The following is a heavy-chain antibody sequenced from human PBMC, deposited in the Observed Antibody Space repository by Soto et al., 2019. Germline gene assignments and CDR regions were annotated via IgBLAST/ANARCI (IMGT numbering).Heavy chain of an antibody. CDR1: GFTFSSYS. V-gene: IGHV3-48*04. Sequence: GGSLRLSCAVSGFTFSSYSMNWVRRAPGKGLEWVSYIGGTSNTIYYADSVKGRFTISRDSAGNALQLAMNYLSAEDTATYFCARDIGFDYVNWGQGTLVTVSS. CDR3: ARDIGFDYVN. J-gene: IGHJ4*02. CDR2: IGGTSNTI. D-gene: IGHD3-16*01.